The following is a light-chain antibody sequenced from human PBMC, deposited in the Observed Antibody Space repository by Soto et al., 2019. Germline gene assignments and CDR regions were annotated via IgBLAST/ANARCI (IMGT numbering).Light chain of an antibody. Sequence: VLTQSPATLSLSPLKIAALAVRASESVDFHLAWYQQKPGQAPRLLIYDASVRATGTPARFSGSGSGTDFTLTISSLETEDFALYYCQQSSTWPTFGQGTRLEI. CDR2: DAS. CDR1: ESVDFH. CDR3: QQSSTWPT. V-gene: IGKV3-11*01. J-gene: IGKJ5*01.